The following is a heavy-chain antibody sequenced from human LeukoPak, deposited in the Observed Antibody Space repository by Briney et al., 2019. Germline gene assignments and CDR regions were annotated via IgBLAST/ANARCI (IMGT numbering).Heavy chain of an antibody. V-gene: IGHV1-2*02. Sequence: ASVKVSCKASGYTFTDYYMHWVRQAPGQGLEWMGWINPNSRGTDSAQKFQGRVTMTRDTSTNTAYMELRSDDTAVYYCARGAHSGSYFLIDYWGQGTLVTVSS. CDR3: ARGAHSGSYFLIDY. J-gene: IGHJ4*02. D-gene: IGHD1-26*01. CDR2: INPNSRGT. CDR1: GYTFTDYY.